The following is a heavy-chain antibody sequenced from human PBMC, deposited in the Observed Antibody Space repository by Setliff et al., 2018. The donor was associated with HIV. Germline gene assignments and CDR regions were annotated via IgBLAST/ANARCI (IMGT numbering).Heavy chain of an antibody. CDR1: GYSISSGYY. CDR3: ARVRLRVPPSIFDY. J-gene: IGHJ4*02. CDR2: IYHSGST. Sequence: TSETLSLTCAVSGYSISSGYYWGWIRQPPGKGLEWIGSIYHSGSTYYNPSLKSRVSMSVDKSKNQFSVKLTSVTAADTAVYYCARVRLRVPPSIFDYWGQGALVTVSS. D-gene: IGHD2-2*01. V-gene: IGHV4-38-2*01.